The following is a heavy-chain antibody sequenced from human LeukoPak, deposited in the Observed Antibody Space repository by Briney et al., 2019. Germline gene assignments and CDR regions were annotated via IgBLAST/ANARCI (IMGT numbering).Heavy chain of an antibody. CDR2: IFPSGGEI. CDR3: ARDRGSSWYGHRF. CDR1: GFTFSTFA. V-gene: IGHV3-23*01. D-gene: IGHD6-13*01. Sequence: GGTLRLSCEASGFTFSTFAMIWVRQPPGKGLEWVSSIFPSGGEIHYADSVRGRFTISRDNSKSTLSLQMNSLRAEDTAIYYCARDRGSSWYGHRFWGQGTLVTVSS. J-gene: IGHJ4*02.